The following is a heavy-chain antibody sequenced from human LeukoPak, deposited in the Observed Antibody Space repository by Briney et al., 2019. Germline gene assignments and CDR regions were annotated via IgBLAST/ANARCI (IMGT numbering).Heavy chain of an antibody. Sequence: GGSLRLSCAASGFTVSSNYMSWVRQAPGRGLEWVSVIYSDGSTYYADSVKGRFTISRDNSKNTLYLEMSSLKAEDTAVYYCAKERSLEIAVAGTVFDYWGQGTLVTVSS. CDR1: GFTVSSNY. CDR2: IYSDGST. V-gene: IGHV3-53*01. CDR3: AKERSLEIAVAGTVFDY. J-gene: IGHJ4*02. D-gene: IGHD6-19*01.